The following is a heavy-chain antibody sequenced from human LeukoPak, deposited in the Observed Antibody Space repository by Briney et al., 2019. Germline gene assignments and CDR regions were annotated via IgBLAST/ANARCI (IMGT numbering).Heavy chain of an antibody. CDR2: IKQDGSEK. CDR3: VRDPSAYCGGDCPDY. D-gene: IGHD2-21*02. CDR1: GFTFSSYG. J-gene: IGHJ4*02. Sequence: PGRSLRLSCAASGFTFSSYGMHWVRQAPGKGLEWVANIKQDGSEKYYVDSVEGRFTISRDNAKNSLYLQMNSLRAEDTALYYCVRDPSAYCGGDCPDYWGQGTLVTVSS. V-gene: IGHV3-7*01.